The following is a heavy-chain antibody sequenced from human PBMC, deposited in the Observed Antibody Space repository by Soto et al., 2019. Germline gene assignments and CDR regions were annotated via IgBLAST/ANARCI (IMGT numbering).Heavy chain of an antibody. J-gene: IGHJ4*02. D-gene: IGHD4-17*01. V-gene: IGHV3-74*01. CDR1: GFIFSNYW. CDR3: VRDSHGAY. Sequence: EVQLVESGGGLVQPGGSLRLSCAGSGFIFSNYWMHWVRQAPGKGLEWVSRIDHDGPTDYADSVRGRFTISRDNAESTLYLQMNSLRPEDTAVYYCVRDSHGAYWGQGTLLTFSS. CDR2: IDHDGPT.